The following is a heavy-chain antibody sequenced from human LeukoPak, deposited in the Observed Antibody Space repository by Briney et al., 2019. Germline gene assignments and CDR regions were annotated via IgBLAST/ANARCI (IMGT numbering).Heavy chain of an antibody. V-gene: IGHV3-21*01. D-gene: IGHD2-15*01. J-gene: IGHJ4*02. CDR3: ARDRSLGYCSGGSCYFFDY. CDR1: GFTFSSYS. Sequence: GGSLRLSCAASGFTFSSYSMNWVRQAPGKGLEWVSSISSSSSYIYYADSVKGRFTISRDNAKNSLYLQMNSLRAEDTAVYYCARDRSLGYCSGGSCYFFDYWGLGTLVTVSS. CDR2: ISSSSSYI.